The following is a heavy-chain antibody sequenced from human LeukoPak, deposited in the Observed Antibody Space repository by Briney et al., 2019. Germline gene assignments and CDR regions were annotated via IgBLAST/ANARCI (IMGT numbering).Heavy chain of an antibody. D-gene: IGHD5-12*01. Sequence: GRSLRLSCAASGFTFSSYGMHWVRQAPGKGLEWVAVISYDGSNKYYADSVKGRFTISRDNSKNTLYLQMNSLRAEDTAVYYCAKDRADIVATYFDYWGLGTLVTVSS. CDR1: GFTFSSYG. J-gene: IGHJ4*02. V-gene: IGHV3-30*18. CDR3: AKDRADIVATYFDY. CDR2: ISYDGSNK.